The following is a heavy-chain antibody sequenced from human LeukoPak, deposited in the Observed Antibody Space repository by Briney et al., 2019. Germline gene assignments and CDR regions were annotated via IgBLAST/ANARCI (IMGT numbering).Heavy chain of an antibody. CDR2: ISSDGSNK. CDR3: ARDPYNGAYSEGYYYYYMDV. J-gene: IGHJ6*03. Sequence: PGGSLRLSCAASGFTFSSYAMHWVCQAPGKGLEWVAVISSDGSNKYYADSVKGRFTISRDNSKNTLYLQMNSLRADDTAVYYCARDPYNGAYSEGYYYYYMDVWGKGTTVTVSS. V-gene: IGHV3-30*04. CDR1: GFTFSSYA. D-gene: IGHD1-1*01.